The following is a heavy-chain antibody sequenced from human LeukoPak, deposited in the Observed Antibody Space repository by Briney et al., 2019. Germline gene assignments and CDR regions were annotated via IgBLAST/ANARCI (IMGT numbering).Heavy chain of an antibody. V-gene: IGHV4-59*12. CDR2: IYYSGST. CDR1: GGSIGGYY. CDR3: ARERSGSEIFARSFDI. D-gene: IGHD3-3*01. Sequence: SETLSLTCTVSGGSIGGYYWSWIRQPPGKGLEWIGYIYYSGSTNYNPSLESRVTISVDTSKNQFSLKLSSVTAADTAVYYCARERSGSEIFARSFDIWGQGTMVTVSS. J-gene: IGHJ3*02.